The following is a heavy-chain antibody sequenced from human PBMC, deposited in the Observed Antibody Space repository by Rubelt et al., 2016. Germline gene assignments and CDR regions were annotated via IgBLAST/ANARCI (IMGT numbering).Heavy chain of an antibody. Sequence: VRQPPGKGLEWVSHISSSSSNIYYADSVKGRFTISRDNAKNSLYLQMNSLRDEDTAVYYCARDLGYLKDYWGQGTLVTVSS. D-gene: IGHD2-15*01. CDR2: ISSSSSNI. J-gene: IGHJ4*02. V-gene: IGHV3-48*02. CDR3: ARDLGYLKDY.